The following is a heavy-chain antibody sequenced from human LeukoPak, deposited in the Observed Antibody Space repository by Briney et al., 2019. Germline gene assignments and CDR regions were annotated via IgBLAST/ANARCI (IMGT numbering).Heavy chain of an antibody. CDR3: ARDNYYYDSSGYYYPSSLFLQH. V-gene: IGHV3-66*01. J-gene: IGHJ1*01. Sequence: GGSLRLSCAASGFTVSSNYMSWVRQAPGKGLEWVSVIYSGGSTYYADSVKGRFTISRDNSKNTLYLQMNSLRAEDTAVYYCARDNYYYDSSGYYYPSSLFLQHWGQGTLVTVSS. CDR1: GFTVSSNY. D-gene: IGHD3-22*01. CDR2: IYSGGST.